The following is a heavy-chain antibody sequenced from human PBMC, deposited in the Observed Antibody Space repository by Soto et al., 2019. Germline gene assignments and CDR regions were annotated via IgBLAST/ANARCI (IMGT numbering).Heavy chain of an antibody. J-gene: IGHJ5*02. CDR1: GGTFSGYY. CDR2: INHSGNT. D-gene: IGHD1-26*01. V-gene: IGHV4-34*08. Sequence: PSETLSLTCAVYGGTFSGYYWTWIRQPPGKGLERIGDINHSGNTNYNPSLKSRVNISVDTSKNQFSLKVGSVTAADTAVYYCACSGRGWFDPWGQGTLVTVSS. CDR3: ACSGRGWFDP.